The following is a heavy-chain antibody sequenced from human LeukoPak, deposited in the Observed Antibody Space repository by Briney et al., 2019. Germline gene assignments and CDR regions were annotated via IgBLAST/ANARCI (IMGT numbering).Heavy chain of an antibody. CDR3: ARDSGAYSYGYGGLDY. Sequence: SETLSLTCTVSGGPISSSSYYWGWIRQPPGKGLEWIGSIYYSGSTNYNPSLKSRVTISVDTSKNQFSLKLSSVTAADTAVYYCARDSGAYSYGYGGLDYWGQGTLVTVSS. J-gene: IGHJ4*02. D-gene: IGHD5-18*01. CDR1: GGPISSSSYY. V-gene: IGHV4-39*07. CDR2: IYYSGST.